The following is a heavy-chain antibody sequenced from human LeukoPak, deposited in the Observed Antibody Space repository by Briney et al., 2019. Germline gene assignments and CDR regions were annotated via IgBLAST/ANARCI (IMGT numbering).Heavy chain of an antibody. J-gene: IGHJ5*02. CDR1: GGSISSYY. CDR2: IYTSGST. V-gene: IGHV4-4*07. CDR3: ARSANYDFWSGHRNWFDP. Sequence: SETLSLTCTVSGGSISSYYWSWIRQPAGKGLEWIGRIYTSGSTNYNPSLKSRVTMSVDTSKNQFSLKLSSVTAADTAVYYCARSANYDFWSGHRNWFDPWGQGTLVTVSS. D-gene: IGHD3-3*01.